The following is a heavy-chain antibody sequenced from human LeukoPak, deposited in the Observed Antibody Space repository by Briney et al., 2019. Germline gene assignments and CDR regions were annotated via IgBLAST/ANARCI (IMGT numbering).Heavy chain of an antibody. Sequence: PSETLSLTCTVSGDSMSDYFWTWIRQPPGKGLEWIGYAADSGSTNYNPSLKSRVTISVDTSKNQFSLKLSSVTAADTAVYYCATRVDTAMVQYDYWGQGTLVTVSS. V-gene: IGHV4-59*12. CDR2: AADSGST. J-gene: IGHJ4*02. CDR1: GDSMSDYF. CDR3: ATRVDTAMVQYDY. D-gene: IGHD5-18*01.